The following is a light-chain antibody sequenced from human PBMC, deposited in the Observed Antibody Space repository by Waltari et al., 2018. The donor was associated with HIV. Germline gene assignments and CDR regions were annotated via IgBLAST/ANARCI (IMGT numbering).Light chain of an antibody. CDR1: QTIRNNF. V-gene: IGKV3-20*01. CDR3: HQYGTAPRT. J-gene: IGKJ1*01. Sequence: EIVLTQSPGTLSLSPGETAILYCRTNQTIRNNFFAWSQQKPGQPPRLLIYSAFIRATGIPDRFSGSGAGTDFTLSISRLEPEDFAVYYCHQYGTAPRTFGQGTTVEIK. CDR2: SAF.